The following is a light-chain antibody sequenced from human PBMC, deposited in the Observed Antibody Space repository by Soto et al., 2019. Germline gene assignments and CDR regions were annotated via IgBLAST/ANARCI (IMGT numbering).Light chain of an antibody. CDR3: SSYGGFNNVI. Sequence: QSALTQPPSASGSPGQSVTISCTGTIDDVGAYHYVSWYRQFPGEAPQLIIYEVTKRPSGVPDRFSGSKSGNTASLTVSGLQADDEDDYYCSSYGGFNNVIFGGGTKLTVL. V-gene: IGLV2-8*01. J-gene: IGLJ2*01. CDR2: EVT. CDR1: IDDVGAYHY.